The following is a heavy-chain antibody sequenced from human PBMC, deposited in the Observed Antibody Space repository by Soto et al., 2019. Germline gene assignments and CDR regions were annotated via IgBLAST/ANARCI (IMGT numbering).Heavy chain of an antibody. D-gene: IGHD3-3*01. CDR3: ARAASSYSLCSGYYPSRSGMDV. V-gene: IGHV3-33*01. CDR1: GFTFSSFG. J-gene: IGHJ6*02. CDR2: IWYDGSKK. Sequence: QVQVVESGGGVVQPGRSLRLSCAASGFTFSSFGMHWVRQAPGKGLEWVSLIWYDGSKKSYGDSVKGRFTISRDNSRNTVYLPMTSLRAADTAVYYCARAASSYSLCSGYYPSRSGMDVWGHGTAVTVSS.